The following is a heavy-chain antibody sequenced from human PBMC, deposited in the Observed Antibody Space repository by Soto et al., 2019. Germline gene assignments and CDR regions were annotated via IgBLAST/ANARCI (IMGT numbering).Heavy chain of an antibody. J-gene: IGHJ6*01. CDR1: GYTFTSYY. Sequence: ASVNVSFKASGYTFTSYYMHWVRQAPGQWLELMGIINPSGGSTSYAHKFQGRVTMTRDTSTSTVYMELSSLRSEDTAVYYCAFRYSFSCWYGIDVGGLGTTVT. V-gene: IGHV1-46*01. CDR2: INPSGGST. D-gene: IGHD5-12*01. CDR3: AFRYSFSCWYGIDV.